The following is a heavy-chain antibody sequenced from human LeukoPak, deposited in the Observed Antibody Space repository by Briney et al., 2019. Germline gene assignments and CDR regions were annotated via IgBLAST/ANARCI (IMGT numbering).Heavy chain of an antibody. CDR3: ARDSLLNSSSWCFDY. CDR1: RIIFSDYF. V-gene: IGHV3-72*01. J-gene: IGHJ4*02. D-gene: IGHD6-13*01. CDR2: SRHKARGYST. Sequence: GGSLRLSCAASRIIFSDYFMDWARQAPGKGLEWVGRSRHKARGYSTEYAASVKGSFTISRDESKKSVYLQMNSLKTEDTAVYYCARDSLLNSSSWCFDYWGQGTLVTVSS.